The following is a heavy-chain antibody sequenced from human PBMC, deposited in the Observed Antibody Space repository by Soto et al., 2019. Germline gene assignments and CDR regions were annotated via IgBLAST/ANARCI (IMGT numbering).Heavy chain of an antibody. Sequence: QVQLVQSGAGVKKPGSSVRVSCTASGDTFNFYTISWVRQVPGQGPEWMGRIIPMLGMSNYAQKFQGRVTIMADKSTSTVYMTRCGLTCEGTAVCYCATTYGSGSTHFDYWGRGPRVPVS. J-gene: IGHJ4*02. CDR3: ATTYGSGSTHFDY. CDR2: IIPMLGMS. D-gene: IGHD3-10*01. CDR1: GDTFNFYT. V-gene: IGHV1-69*02.